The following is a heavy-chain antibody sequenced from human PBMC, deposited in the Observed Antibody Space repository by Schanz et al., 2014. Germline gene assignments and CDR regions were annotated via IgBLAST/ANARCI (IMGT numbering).Heavy chain of an antibody. CDR3: ARIGGSVFDY. CDR2: IGTSGGT. Sequence: EVQLVESGGGLVQPGGSLKLSCAASGLIFSNYVMSWVRQAPGKGLEWVSTIGTSGGTNYAESVKGRFTISRDNFKGALYLQMNSLRAEDTAVYYCARIGGSVFDYWAQGTLVTVSS. J-gene: IGHJ4*02. V-gene: IGHV3-23*04. D-gene: IGHD3-10*01. CDR1: GLIFSNYV.